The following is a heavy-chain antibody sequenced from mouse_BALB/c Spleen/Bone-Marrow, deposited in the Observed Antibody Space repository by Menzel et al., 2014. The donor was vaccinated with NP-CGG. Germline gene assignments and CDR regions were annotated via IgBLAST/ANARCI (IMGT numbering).Heavy chain of an antibody. CDR2: IYPGNGDT. D-gene: IGHD4-1*01. V-gene: IGHV1-12*01. CDR1: GYTFTSYN. CDR3: ARWGWDRFAY. Sequence: QVHLQQSGAELVKPGASVKMSCKASGYTFTSYNMHWVKQTPGQGLEWIGAIYPGNGDTSYNQKFKGKATLTADKSSSTAYMQLSSLTSEDSAVYYCARWGWDRFAYWGQGTLVTVSA. J-gene: IGHJ3*01.